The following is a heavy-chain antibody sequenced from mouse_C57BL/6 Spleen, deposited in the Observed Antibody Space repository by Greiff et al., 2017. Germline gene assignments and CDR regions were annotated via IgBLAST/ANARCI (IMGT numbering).Heavy chain of an antibody. V-gene: IGHV5-9*01. CDR2: ISGGGGNT. Sequence: EVQGVESGGGLVKPGGSLKLSCAASGFTFSSYTMSWVRQTPEKRLEWVATISGGGGNTYYPDSVKGRFTISRDNAKNTLYLQMSSLRSEDTALYYCARHYYGSRGNWYFDVWGTGTTVTVSS. CDR1: GFTFSSYT. D-gene: IGHD1-1*01. J-gene: IGHJ1*03. CDR3: ARHYYGSRGNWYFDV.